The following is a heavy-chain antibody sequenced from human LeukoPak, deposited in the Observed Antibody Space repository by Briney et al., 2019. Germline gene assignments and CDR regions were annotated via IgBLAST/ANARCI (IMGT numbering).Heavy chain of an antibody. CDR1: RFTFSNYE. CDR2: ISSSGSPI. V-gene: IGHV3-48*03. J-gene: IGHJ3*02. D-gene: IGHD3-3*01. Sequence: PGGSLRLSCAASRFTFSNYEMNWVRQAPGRGLEWVSYISSSGSPIYYADSVKGRFTISRDNANKSLYLQMNSLTAEDTAVYYCATNYDFWSGYYKVGAFDIWGQGTVVTVFS. CDR3: ATNYDFWSGYYKVGAFDI.